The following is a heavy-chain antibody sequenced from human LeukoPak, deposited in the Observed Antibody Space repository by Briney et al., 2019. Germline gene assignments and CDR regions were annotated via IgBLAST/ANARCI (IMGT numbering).Heavy chain of an antibody. CDR2: IMQDGSQK. D-gene: IGHD3-9*01. CDR1: GFTFSSYW. J-gene: IGHJ3*02. V-gene: IGHV3-7*04. CDR3: ARGLTGGDAFDI. Sequence: PGGSLRLSCAASGFTFSSYWMSWVRQAPGKGLEWVANIMQDGSQKYYLDSVKGRFTISRDNARNSLYLQMSSPRAEDTAVYYCARGLTGGDAFDIWGQGTLVTVSS.